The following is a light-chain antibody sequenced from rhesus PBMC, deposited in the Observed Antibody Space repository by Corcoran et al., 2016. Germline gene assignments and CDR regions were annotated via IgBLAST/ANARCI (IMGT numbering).Light chain of an antibody. CDR3: LHYSTSPPT. J-gene: IGKJ1*01. CDR1: QAISSW. CDR2: KAS. Sequence: DIQMTQSPSSLSASVGDKVTITCRARQAISSWLAWYQQKPGKAPKLLDYKASRLQSGVPSRFSGSGSGTDFTLTISSLQPADFATYYCLHYSTSPPTFGQGTQVEIK. V-gene: IGKV1-22*01.